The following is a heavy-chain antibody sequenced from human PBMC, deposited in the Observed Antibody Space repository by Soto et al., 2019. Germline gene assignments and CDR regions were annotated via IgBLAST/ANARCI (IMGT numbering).Heavy chain of an antibody. J-gene: IGHJ4*02. CDR2: ISDTSSSK. V-gene: IGHV3-21*01. CDR3: ARERGSWYYFDF. D-gene: IGHD6-19*01. CDR1: GFTFRSYS. Sequence: EVQLVESGGGLVKPGESLRLSCAASGFTFRSYSMNWVRQAPGKGLEWVSSISDTSSSKYYADSIKGRFTISRDNAKNSLFLQMNSLRAEDTAVYFCARERGSWYYFDFWGQGPLVTVSS.